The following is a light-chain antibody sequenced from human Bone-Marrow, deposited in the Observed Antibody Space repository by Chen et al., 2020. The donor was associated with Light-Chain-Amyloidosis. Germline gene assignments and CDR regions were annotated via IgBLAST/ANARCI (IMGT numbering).Light chain of an antibody. CDR1: SSDVGGDNH. CDR3: SSYTITNTLV. J-gene: IGLJ1*01. CDR2: EVT. V-gene: IGLV2-14*01. Sequence: QSALTQPASVSVSPGQSITISCTGTSSDVGGDNHVSWYQQHPDKAPKLMIYEVTNRPSWVPDRFSGYKSDNTDSLTISGLQTEDEADYFCSSYTITNTLVFGSGTRVTVL.